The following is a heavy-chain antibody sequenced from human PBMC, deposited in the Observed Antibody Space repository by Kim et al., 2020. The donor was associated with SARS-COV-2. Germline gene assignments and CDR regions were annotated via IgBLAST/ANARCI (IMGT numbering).Heavy chain of an antibody. CDR1: GGTFSSYA. CDR2: IIPILGIA. Sequence: SVKVSCKASGGTFSSYAISWVRQAPGQGLEWMGRIIPILGIANYAQKFQGRVTITADKSTSTAYMELSSLRSEDTAVYYCARDPIPSKEMATANTDYWGQGTLVTVSS. CDR3: ARDPIPSKEMATANTDY. D-gene: IGHD5-18*01. V-gene: IGHV1-69*04. J-gene: IGHJ4*02.